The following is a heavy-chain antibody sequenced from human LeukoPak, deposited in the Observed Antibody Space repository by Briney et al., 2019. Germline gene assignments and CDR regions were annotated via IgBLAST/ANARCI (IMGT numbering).Heavy chain of an antibody. CDR1: GYTFTDYY. CDR3: AREFRTTTWSFDAFDL. D-gene: IGHD1/OR15-1a*01. Sequence: ASVKVSCKASGYTFTDYYMHWVRQAPGQGLDWVGWINPTSGATNYAQKFQGRVTMTRDTSNNTSYMELSRLRSDDTAVYYCAREFRTTTWSFDAFDLWGQGTTVTVSS. J-gene: IGHJ3*01. CDR2: INPTSGAT. V-gene: IGHV1-2*02.